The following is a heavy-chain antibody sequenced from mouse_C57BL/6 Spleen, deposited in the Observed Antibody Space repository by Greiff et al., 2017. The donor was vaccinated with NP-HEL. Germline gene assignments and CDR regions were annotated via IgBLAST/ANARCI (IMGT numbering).Heavy chain of an antibody. CDR3: ARAHYGSSYRHYFDY. V-gene: IGHV5-4*03. D-gene: IGHD1-1*01. J-gene: IGHJ2*01. CDR2: ISDGGSYT. CDR1: GFTFSSYA. Sequence: DVKLVESGGGLVKPGGSLKLSCAASGFTFSSYAMSWVRQTPEKRLEWVATISDGGSYTYYPDNVKGRFTISRDNAKNNLYLQMSHLKSEDTAMYYCARAHYGSSYRHYFDYWGQGTTLTVSS.